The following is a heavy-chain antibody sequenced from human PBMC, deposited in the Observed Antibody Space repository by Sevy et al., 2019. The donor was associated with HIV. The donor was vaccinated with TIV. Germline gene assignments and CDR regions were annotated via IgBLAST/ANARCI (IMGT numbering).Heavy chain of an antibody. CDR1: GFTFTNYA. D-gene: IGHD4-17*01. CDR2: ISFSGVNT. Sequence: GGSLRLSCAASGFTFTNYAMSWVRQTPGKGLEWVSTISFSGVNTDYADSVKGRFTISRDNSKNPLYLQMKSLRADDTAVYYCAKDTSSYGDYRDGFDIWGQGTMVTVSS. J-gene: IGHJ3*02. CDR3: AKDTSSYGDYRDGFDI. V-gene: IGHV3-23*01.